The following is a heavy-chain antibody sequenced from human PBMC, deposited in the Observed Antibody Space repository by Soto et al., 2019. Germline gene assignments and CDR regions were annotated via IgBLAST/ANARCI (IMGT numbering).Heavy chain of an antibody. Sequence: QVQLVQSGAEVKKPGASVKVSCKASGYTFTSYGISWVRQAPGQGLEWMGWISAYNGNTNYAQKLQGRVTMTTDTSTSKAYMELRSLGSDDTAVYYWPRRGGNRIAVAGTDPYAYWGEGTLVTVCS. V-gene: IGHV1-18*01. CDR1: GYTFTSYG. CDR3: PRRGGNRIAVAGTDPYAY. D-gene: IGHD6-19*01. CDR2: ISAYNGNT. J-gene: IGHJ4*02.